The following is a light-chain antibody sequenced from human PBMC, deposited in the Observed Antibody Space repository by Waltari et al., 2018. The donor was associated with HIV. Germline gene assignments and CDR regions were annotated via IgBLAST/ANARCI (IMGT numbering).Light chain of an antibody. CDR1: SSDVGGYNY. V-gene: IGLV2-8*01. CDR2: EVS. Sequence: QSALTQPPSASGSPGQSVTISCTGTSSDVGGYNYVSWYHQHPGKAPKRMIYEVSKRPSGVPDRFSGSKSGNTASLTVSGLQAEDEADYYCNSYAGSNNVVFGGGTKVTVL. CDR3: NSYAGSNNVV. J-gene: IGLJ2*01.